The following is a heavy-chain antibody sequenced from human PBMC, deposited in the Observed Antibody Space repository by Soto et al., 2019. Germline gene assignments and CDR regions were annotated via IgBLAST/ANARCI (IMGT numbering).Heavy chain of an antibody. CDR2: IYPSDSDI. V-gene: IGHV5-51*01. J-gene: IGHJ6*02. Sequence: GESLKISCKTPGYSFTSHWIAWVRQMPGKGLEWMGIIYPSDSDIRYRPSFQGQVTISVDKSISTAYLQWSSLKASDTATYYCARQDYSNYRGGMDVWGQGTTVTVSS. CDR3: ARQDYSNYRGGMDV. D-gene: IGHD2-2*01. CDR1: GYSFTSHW.